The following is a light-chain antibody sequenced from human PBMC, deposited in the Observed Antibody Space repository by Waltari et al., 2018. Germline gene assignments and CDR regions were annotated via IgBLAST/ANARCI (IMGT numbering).Light chain of an antibody. J-gene: IGKJ1*01. CDR1: QSLSNW. V-gene: IGKV1-5*01. CDR3: QQYNTYSRT. Sequence: DIQMTQSPSTLSASIGDRVTITCRASQSLSNWLAWYQQKPGKAPKFLIYGASSLESWVPSRFSGSGSGTEFTLTISSLQPDDFATYYCQQYNTYSRTFGQGTTVEVK. CDR2: GAS.